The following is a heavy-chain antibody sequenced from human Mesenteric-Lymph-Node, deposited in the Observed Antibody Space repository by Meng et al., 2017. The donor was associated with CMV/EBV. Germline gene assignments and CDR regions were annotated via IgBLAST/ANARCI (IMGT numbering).Heavy chain of an antibody. CDR1: GGTFSSYA. CDR2: MNPNSGNT. D-gene: IGHD2-2*01. V-gene: IGHV1-8*02. J-gene: IGHJ6*02. CDR3: ARKYCSSSSCKGGHGMDV. Sequence: ASVKVSCKASGGTFSSYAINWVRQATGQGLEWMGWMNPNSGNTGYAQKFQGRVTMTRNTSISTAYMELSSLRSEDTAVYYCARKYCSSSSCKGGHGMDVWGQGTTVTVSS.